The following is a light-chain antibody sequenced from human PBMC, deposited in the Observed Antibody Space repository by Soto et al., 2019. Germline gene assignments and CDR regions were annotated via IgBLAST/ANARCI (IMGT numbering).Light chain of an antibody. CDR3: QHYNHWPQLS. V-gene: IGKV3-15*01. CDR2: GAS. J-gene: IGKJ4*01. Sequence: EGVMTQSQATLSVSPGERATLSCMASQSVSSDLAWYQHKPGQAPRLLIYGASTRATGIPARFSGRGSGTEFTLTISSLQSEDSALYYCQHYNHWPQLSFGGGTKVDIK. CDR1: QSVSSD.